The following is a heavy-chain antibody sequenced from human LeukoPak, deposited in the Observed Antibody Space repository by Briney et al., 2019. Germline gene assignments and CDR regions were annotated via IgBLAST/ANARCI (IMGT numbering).Heavy chain of an antibody. D-gene: IGHD3-3*01. V-gene: IGHV4-39*01. Sequence: KPSETLSLTCSVSGGSIISSNYYWGWIRQPPGKGLEWIGSIYQSGSGSSYYNPSLKSRVTILGDTSKNQFFLRLSSVTAADTAVYYCASTLRFLPYRRFDYWGQGTLVTVPS. J-gene: IGHJ4*02. CDR3: ASTLRFLPYRRFDY. CDR1: GGSIISSNYY. CDR2: IYQSGSGSS.